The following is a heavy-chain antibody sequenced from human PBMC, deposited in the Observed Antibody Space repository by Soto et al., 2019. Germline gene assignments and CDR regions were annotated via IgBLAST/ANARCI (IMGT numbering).Heavy chain of an antibody. D-gene: IGHD6-13*01. CDR3: ARAPGGPGIAEY. V-gene: IGHV1-3*05. J-gene: IGHJ4*02. CDR2: INAGNGNT. CDR1: GYTFTSYA. Sequence: QVQLVQSGAEEKKPGASVKVSCKASGYTFTSYAMHWVRQAPGQRLEWMGWINAGNGNTKYSQKLQGRVTITRDTSASTAYMELSSRRSEDTAVYYCARAPGGPGIAEYWGQGPLVTVSS.